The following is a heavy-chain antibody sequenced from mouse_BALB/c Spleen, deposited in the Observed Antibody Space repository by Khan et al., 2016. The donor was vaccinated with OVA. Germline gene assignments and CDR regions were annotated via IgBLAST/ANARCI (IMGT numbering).Heavy chain of an antibody. V-gene: IGHV3-2*02. Sequence: VQLQQSGPGLVKPSQSLSLTCTVTGYSITSEYAWNWIRQFPGNKLEWMGYINYSGSTRFNPSLKSRTSITRDTSKNQFFLQFNSVTTEDTATYYCTRKDYYDYDPFPYWGQGTLVTVSA. CDR2: INYSGST. CDR1: GYSITSEYA. D-gene: IGHD2-4*01. CDR3: TRKDYYDYDPFPY. J-gene: IGHJ3*01.